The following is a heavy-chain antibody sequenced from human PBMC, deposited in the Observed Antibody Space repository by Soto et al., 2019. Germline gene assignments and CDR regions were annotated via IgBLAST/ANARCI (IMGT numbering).Heavy chain of an antibody. CDR2: ISWDGGST. Sequence: GGSLRLSCAASGFTFDDYTMHWVRQAPGKGLEWVSLISWDGGSTYYADSVKGRFTISRDNSKNSLYLQMNSLRTEDTALYYCAKDIRGQQLVLFRRSDYYGMDVWGQGTTVTVSS. J-gene: IGHJ6*02. D-gene: IGHD6-13*01. V-gene: IGHV3-43*01. CDR1: GFTFDDYT. CDR3: AKDIRGQQLVLFRRSDYYGMDV.